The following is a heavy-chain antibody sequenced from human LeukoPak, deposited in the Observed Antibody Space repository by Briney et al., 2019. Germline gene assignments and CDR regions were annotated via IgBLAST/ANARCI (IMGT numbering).Heavy chain of an antibody. CDR2: ISYDGNNK. V-gene: IGHV3-30*04. J-gene: IGHJ4*02. CDR1: GFTFSSYA. CDR3: AKGGPSRITMIRGLSDQFDY. Sequence: PGRSLRLSCAASGFTFSSYAMHWVRQAPGKGLEWVAVISYDGNNKYYADSVKGRFTISRDNSKNTLYLQMNSLRAEDTAVYYCAKGGPSRITMIRGLSDQFDYWGQGTLVTVSS. D-gene: IGHD3-10*01.